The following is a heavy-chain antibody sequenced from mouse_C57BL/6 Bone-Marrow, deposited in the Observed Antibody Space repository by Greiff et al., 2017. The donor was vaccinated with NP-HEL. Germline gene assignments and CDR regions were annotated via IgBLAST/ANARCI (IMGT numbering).Heavy chain of an antibody. CDR2: IWGGGST. J-gene: IGHJ3*01. CDR3: DKQDQRGFGC. Sequence: VKLVESGPGLVAPSQSLSITCTASGFSLTSYGVDWVRQPPGKGLEWLGAIWGGGSTNYNSALMSSLSINKDNSKSQVLLRMNSLQTDDTAMYYCDKQDQRGFGCWGQGTLVTVAA. V-gene: IGHV2-9*01. CDR1: GFSLTSYG.